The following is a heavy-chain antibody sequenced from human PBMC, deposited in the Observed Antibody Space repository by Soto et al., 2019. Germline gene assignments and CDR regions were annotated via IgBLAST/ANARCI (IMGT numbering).Heavy chain of an antibody. Sequence: XASLSLTCAVYGGSFSGYYWSWIRQPPGRGLEWIGEINHSGSTNYNPSLKSRVTISVDTSKNQFSLKLSSVTAADTAVYYCARGWGYYDSSGWYYYYYGMDVWGQGTTVTVPS. CDR2: INHSGST. CDR1: GGSFSGYY. D-gene: IGHD3-22*01. CDR3: ARGWGYYDSSGWYYYYYGMDV. V-gene: IGHV4-34*01. J-gene: IGHJ6*02.